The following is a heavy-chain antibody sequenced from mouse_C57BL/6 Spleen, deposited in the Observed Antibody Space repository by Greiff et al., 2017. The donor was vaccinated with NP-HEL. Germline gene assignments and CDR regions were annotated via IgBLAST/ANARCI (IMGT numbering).Heavy chain of an antibody. V-gene: IGHV1-18*01. D-gene: IGHD4-1*01. Sequence: EVQLQQSGPELVKPGASVKIPCKASGYTFTDYNMDWVKQSHGKSLEWIGDINPNNGGTIYNQKFKGKATLTVDKSSSTAYMELRSLISEDTAVYYCARSIAGTRFAYWGQGTLVTVSA. CDR3: ARSIAGTRFAY. J-gene: IGHJ3*01. CDR1: GYTFTDYN. CDR2: INPNNGGT.